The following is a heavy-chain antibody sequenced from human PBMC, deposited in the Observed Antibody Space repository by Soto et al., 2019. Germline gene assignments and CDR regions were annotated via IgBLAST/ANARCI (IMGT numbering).Heavy chain of an antibody. V-gene: IGHV1-2*04. J-gene: IGHJ6*02. CDR1: GYTFTGYY. Sequence: ASVKVSCKASGYTFTGYYIHWVRQAPGQGLEWMGWINPNSGGTNYAQKFQGWVTMTRDTSISTAYMELSRLRSDDTAVYYCARVSSIAARPIYGMDVWGQGTTVTVSS. D-gene: IGHD6-6*01. CDR3: ARVSSIAARPIYGMDV. CDR2: INPNSGGT.